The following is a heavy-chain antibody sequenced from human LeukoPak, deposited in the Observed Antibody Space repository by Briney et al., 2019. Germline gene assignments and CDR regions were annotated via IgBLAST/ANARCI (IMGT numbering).Heavy chain of an antibody. Sequence: GPSQRLSCAASVFTFSSYKMNWVHHAPGKRLEWVLIISSSGSTIYYAASVKGRFTISRDNAKNSLYLQMNSLRAEDTAVYYCARDREAVDTKAWYFDYWGQGTLVTVSS. D-gene: IGHD6-19*01. V-gene: IGHV3-48*03. CDR2: ISSSGSTI. J-gene: IGHJ4*02. CDR3: ARDREAVDTKAWYFDY. CDR1: VFTFSSYK.